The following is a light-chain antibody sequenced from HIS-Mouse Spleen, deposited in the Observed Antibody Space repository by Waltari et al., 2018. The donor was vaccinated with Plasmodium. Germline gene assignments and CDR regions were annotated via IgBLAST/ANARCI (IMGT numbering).Light chain of an antibody. CDR1: SYTIGSNY. Sequence: QSVLTQPPSASGTPGPRVTISCAARSYTIGSNYVYWYQQPPGTAPKPLISRNTQRPSGVPDRFSGSKSGTSASLAISGLRSEDEADYYCAAWDDSLSGRVFGGGTKLTVL. J-gene: IGLJ3*02. CDR3: AAWDDSLSGRV. CDR2: RNT. V-gene: IGLV1-47*01.